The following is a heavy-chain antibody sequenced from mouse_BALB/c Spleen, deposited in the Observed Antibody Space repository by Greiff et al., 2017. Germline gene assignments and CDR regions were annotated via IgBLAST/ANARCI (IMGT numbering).Heavy chain of an antibody. CDR3: ARHEYYYAMDY. CDR1: GFTFSSFG. J-gene: IGHJ4*01. V-gene: IGHV5-17*02. CDR2: ISSGSSTI. Sequence: EVKLVESGGGLVQPGGSRKLSCAASGFTFSSFGMHWVRQAPEKGLEWVAYISSGSSTIYYADTVKGRFTISRDNPKNTLFLQMTSLRSEDTAMYYCARHEYYYAMDYWGQGTSVTVSS.